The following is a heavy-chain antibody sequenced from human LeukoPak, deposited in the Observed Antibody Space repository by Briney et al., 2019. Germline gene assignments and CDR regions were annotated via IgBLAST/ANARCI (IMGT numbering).Heavy chain of an antibody. CDR1: GGSISSYY. CDR2: IYYSGST. J-gene: IGHJ5*02. Sequence: PSETLSLTCTVSGGSISSYYWSWIRQPPGKGLEWIGYIYYSGSTNYNPSLKSRVTISVDTSKNQFSLKLSSVTAADTAVYYCVRQEPNWFDPWGQGTMVTVSS. CDR3: VRQEPNWFDP. D-gene: IGHD1-26*01. V-gene: IGHV4-59*08.